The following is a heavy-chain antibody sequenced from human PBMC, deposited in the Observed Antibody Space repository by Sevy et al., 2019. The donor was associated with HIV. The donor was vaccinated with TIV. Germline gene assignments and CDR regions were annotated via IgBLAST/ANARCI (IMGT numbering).Heavy chain of an antibody. J-gene: IGHJ6*01. D-gene: IGHD5-12*01. CDR3: ARFQRGVATTLPRTTYYCFVMDV. CDR2: INHSGST. V-gene: IGHV4-34*01. Sequence: SETLSLTCAVYGGSFSGYYWSWIRQPPGKGLEWIGEINHSGSTNYNPSLKSRVTISVDTSKNQLSLSLSSVTAADTAVYYCARFQRGVATTLPRTTYYCFVMDVWSQGTTVTSSP. CDR1: GGSFSGYY.